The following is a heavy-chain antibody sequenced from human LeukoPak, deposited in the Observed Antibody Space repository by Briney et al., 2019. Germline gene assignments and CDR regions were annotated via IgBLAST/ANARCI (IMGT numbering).Heavy chain of an antibody. D-gene: IGHD6-13*01. Sequence: SVKVSCKASGGTFSSYTISWVRQAPGQGLEWMGRIIPILGIANYAQKFQGRVTITADKSTSTAYMELSSLRSEDTAVYYCAKDFSSSWHDAFDIWGQGTMVTVSS. CDR2: IIPILGIA. CDR3: AKDFSSSWHDAFDI. CDR1: GGTFSSYT. J-gene: IGHJ3*02. V-gene: IGHV1-69*02.